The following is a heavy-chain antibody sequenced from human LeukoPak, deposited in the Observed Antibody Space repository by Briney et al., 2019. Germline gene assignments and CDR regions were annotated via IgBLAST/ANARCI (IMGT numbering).Heavy chain of an antibody. CDR1: GGSISSYSYY. CDR2: IDHRGST. D-gene: IGHD2-21*02. V-gene: IGHV4-39*07. J-gene: IGHJ5*02. Sequence: SETLSLTCMVSGGSISSYSYYWGWIRQPPGEGLEWIGSIDHRGSTNYNPSLKSRVTISVDTSKNQFSLKLSSVTAADTAVYYCARVFNVRRPFVVVTAIAWFDPWGQGTLVTVSS. CDR3: ARVFNVRRPFVVVTAIAWFDP.